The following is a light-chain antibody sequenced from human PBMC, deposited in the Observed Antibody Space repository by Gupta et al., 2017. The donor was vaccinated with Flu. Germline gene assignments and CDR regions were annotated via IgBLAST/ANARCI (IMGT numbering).Light chain of an antibody. CDR2: STN. CDR1: SGSVSTSYY. Sequence: QTVVTQEPSFSVSPGGTVTLTCGLSSGSVSTSYYPSWYQQTPGQAPRTLIYSTNTRSAGVPGRFSGSILGNTAALTITAAQADEASDYYCVLYMGSGLWVFGGGTKLTVL. CDR3: VLYMGSGLWV. J-gene: IGLJ3*02. V-gene: IGLV8-61*01.